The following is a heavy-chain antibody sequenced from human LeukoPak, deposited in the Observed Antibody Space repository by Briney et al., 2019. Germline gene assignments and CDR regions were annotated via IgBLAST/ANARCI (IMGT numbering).Heavy chain of an antibody. CDR2: IYPGNSFT. CDR3: ARQGAAGKYYYYYMDV. V-gene: IGHV5-51*01. Sequence: GESLKISCKASGYSFTNYWIGWVRQMPGKGLEWMGIIYPGNSFTRYSPSFQGQVTISADKSINTAYLEWSSLKASDTAIYYCARQGAAGKYYYYYMDVWGKGTTVTVSS. D-gene: IGHD6-13*01. CDR1: GYSFTNYW. J-gene: IGHJ6*03.